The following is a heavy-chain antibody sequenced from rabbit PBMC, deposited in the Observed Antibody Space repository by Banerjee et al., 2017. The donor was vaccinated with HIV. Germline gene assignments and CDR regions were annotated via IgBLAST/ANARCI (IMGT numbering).Heavy chain of an antibody. CDR1: GFTISSSYW. V-gene: IGHV1S40*01. Sequence: QSLEESGGDLVKPGASLTLTCTASGFTISSSYWICWVRQAPGKGLEWIACIYVGSNGSTYYASWAKGRFTISKTSSTTVTLQMTSLTGADTATYFCARAAYTYHDMGLWGPGTLVTVS. J-gene: IGHJ4*01. D-gene: IGHD1-1*01. CDR2: IYVGSNGST. CDR3: ARAAYTYHDMGL.